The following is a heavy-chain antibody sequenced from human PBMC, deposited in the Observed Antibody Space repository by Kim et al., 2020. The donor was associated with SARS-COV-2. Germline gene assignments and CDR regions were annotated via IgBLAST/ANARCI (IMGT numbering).Heavy chain of an antibody. CDR3: TKDSRRGWFDP. CDR1: GGSLTTYY. Sequence: SETLSLTCNVSGGSLTTYYWSWIRQPPGKGLEWIGHISQSGSTKYNSSLKSRVTIFIDRSNNQFSLRLSSVTAADTAMYYCTKDSRRGWFDPWGQGTLVT. D-gene: IGHD4-17*01. J-gene: IGHJ5*02. CDR2: ISQSGST. V-gene: IGHV4-59*01.